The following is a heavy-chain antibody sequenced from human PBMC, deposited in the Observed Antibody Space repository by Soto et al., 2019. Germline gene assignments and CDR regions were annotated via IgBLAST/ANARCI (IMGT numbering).Heavy chain of an antibody. CDR3: ARDPPTQSGYDLGLDY. V-gene: IGHV3-48*03. D-gene: IGHD5-12*01. J-gene: IGHJ4*02. CDR1: GFTFSNYE. Sequence: EVQLVESGGGLVQFGGSLRLSCAASGFTFSNYEMNWVRQAPGKGLEWVSYISSSGKTIHYADSAKGRFTISRDNAKNSVYLQMNSLRAEDTAVYYCARDPPTQSGYDLGLDYWGQGTLVTVSS. CDR2: ISSSGKTI.